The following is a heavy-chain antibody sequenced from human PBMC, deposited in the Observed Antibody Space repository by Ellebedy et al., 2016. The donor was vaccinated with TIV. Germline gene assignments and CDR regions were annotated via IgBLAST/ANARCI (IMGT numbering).Heavy chain of an antibody. J-gene: IGHJ4*02. CDR1: GGSISSSNFF. CDR2: ISHTGST. Sequence: SETLSLTXTVSGGSISSSNFFWGWIRQPPGKGLEWIGSISHTGSTYSNPSLKSRLTISVDTSNNQFSLRLSSVAAADTAVYYCTSRTGGPVDYWGQGTQVTVSS. V-gene: IGHV4-39*01. D-gene: IGHD1-14*01. CDR3: TSRTGGPVDY.